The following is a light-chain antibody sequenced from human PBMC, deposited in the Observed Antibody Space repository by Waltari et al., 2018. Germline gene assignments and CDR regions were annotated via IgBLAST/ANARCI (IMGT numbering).Light chain of an antibody. CDR3: QVWEYISAHPDII. Sequence: SYVLTQPPSESVAPGQTARITCVGNHIGRESVHWYQKKPGQAPPLVVYDDGARPSGIPGRFSGYPAGNTATLAISRVEAGDEADYFCQVWEYISAHPDIIFGGGTKLTVL. J-gene: IGLJ2*01. V-gene: IGLV3-21*02. CDR2: DDG. CDR1: HIGRES.